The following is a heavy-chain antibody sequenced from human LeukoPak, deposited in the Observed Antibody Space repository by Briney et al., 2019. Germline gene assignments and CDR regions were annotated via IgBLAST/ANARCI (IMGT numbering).Heavy chain of an antibody. J-gene: IGHJ4*02. Sequence: ASVKVSCKASGYTFTGYYMHWVRQAPGQGLEWMGWINPNSGGTNYAQKFQGRVAMTSDTSISTAYMELSGLRSDDTAVYYCARELSTFSDPFDYWGQGTLVTVS. CDR3: ARELSTFSDPFDY. CDR2: INPNSGGT. D-gene: IGHD3-16*01. V-gene: IGHV1-2*02. CDR1: GYTFTGYY.